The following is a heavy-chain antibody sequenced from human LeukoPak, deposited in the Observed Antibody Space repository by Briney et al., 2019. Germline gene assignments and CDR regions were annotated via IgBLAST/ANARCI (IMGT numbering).Heavy chain of an antibody. CDR3: AREMGYCSSTSCYNMDV. CDR2: INPNSGGT. D-gene: IGHD2-2*02. V-gene: IGHV1-2*02. CDR1: GYTFTGYY. J-gene: IGHJ6*03. Sequence: ASVKVSYKASGYTFTGYYMHWVRQAPGQGLEWMGWINPNSGGTNYAQKFQGRVTMTRDTSISTAYMELSRLRSDDTAVYYCAREMGYCSSTSCYNMDVWGKGTTVTVSS.